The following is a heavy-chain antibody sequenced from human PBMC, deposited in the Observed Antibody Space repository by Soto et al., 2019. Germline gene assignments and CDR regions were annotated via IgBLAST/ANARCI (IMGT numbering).Heavy chain of an antibody. V-gene: IGHV4-30-4*01. D-gene: IGHD5-18*01. CDR3: ARGRYSYGPYFDF. Sequence: SETLSLTCTVSGDSISSGAYFWTWIRQTPGKGLEWIGYIYYSGSASYNPSLKSRVTISIDTSKSQFSLKLSSVTAADTAVYYCARGRYSYGPYFDFWGQGTLVIVSS. CDR2: IYYSGSA. CDR1: GDSISSGAYF. J-gene: IGHJ4*02.